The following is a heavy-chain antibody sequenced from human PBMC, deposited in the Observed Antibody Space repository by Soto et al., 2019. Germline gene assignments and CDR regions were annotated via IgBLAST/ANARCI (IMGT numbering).Heavy chain of an antibody. CDR3: ARDPQDCISTSCYVYYYYGMDV. J-gene: IGHJ6*02. CDR1: GFTFSSYG. V-gene: IGHV3-33*01. Sequence: QVQLVESGGGVVQPGRFLRLSCAASGFTFSSYGMHWVRQAPGKGLEWVAVIWYDGSNKYYADSVKGRFTISRDNSKNTLYLQMNSLRAEDTAVYYCARDPQDCISTSCYVYYYYGMDVWGQGTTVTVSS. D-gene: IGHD2-2*01. CDR2: IWYDGSNK.